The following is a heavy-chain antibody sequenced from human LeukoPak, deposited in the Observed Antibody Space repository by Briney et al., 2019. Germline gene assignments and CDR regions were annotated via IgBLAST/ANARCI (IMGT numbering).Heavy chain of an antibody. CDR3: ARWNEGFDY. CDR1: GGSISSYY. V-gene: IGHV4-59*01. Sequence: SETLSLTCTVPGGSISSYYWGWIRQPPGKGLECIDYIYNSGNTNYNPSLKSRVTISVDTSKNQLSLELSSVTAADTAVYYCARWNEGFDYWGQGTLVTVSS. CDR2: IYNSGNT. J-gene: IGHJ4*02. D-gene: IGHD1-1*01.